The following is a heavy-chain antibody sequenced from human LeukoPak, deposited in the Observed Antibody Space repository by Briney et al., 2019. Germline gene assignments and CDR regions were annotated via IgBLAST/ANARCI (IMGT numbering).Heavy chain of an antibody. CDR1: GXTFSIYW. V-gene: IGHV3-7*05. CDR2: IKQDGSEK. J-gene: IGHJ4*02. D-gene: IGHD2-8*01. CDR3: ASGRQMGY. Sequence: GGSLRLSCGASGXTFSIYWMTWVRQAPGKGLEWVANIKQDGSEKNYVDSVKGRFTISRDNTKNSLSLQMNSLRAEDTAVYYCASGRQMGYWGQGTLVTVSS.